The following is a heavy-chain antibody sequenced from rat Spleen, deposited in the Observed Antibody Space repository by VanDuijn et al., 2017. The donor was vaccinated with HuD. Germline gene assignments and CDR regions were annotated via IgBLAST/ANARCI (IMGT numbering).Heavy chain of an antibody. V-gene: IGHV5-20*01. D-gene: IGHD1-11*01. Sequence: EVQLVESDGGLVQPGRSLKLSCAASGFTFSDYYMAWVRQAPTKGLEWVATINYDDSTTYYRDSVKGRFTISRDNAKSTLYLQMDSLRSEDTATYSCTMEGLRRVFDYWGQGVMVTVSS. J-gene: IGHJ2*01. CDR2: INYDDSTT. CDR3: TMEGLRRVFDY. CDR1: GFTFSDYY.